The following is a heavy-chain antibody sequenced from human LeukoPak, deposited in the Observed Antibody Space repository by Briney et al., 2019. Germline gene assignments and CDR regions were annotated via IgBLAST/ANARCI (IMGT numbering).Heavy chain of an antibody. J-gene: IGHJ4*02. V-gene: IGHV3-21*01. CDR1: AVTFRTYS. CDR3: ARGLDYGYDPGN. CDR2: ISPSGTYI. D-gene: IGHD4-17*01. Sequence: PGGSLRLSCAASAVTFRTYSMNWVRQTPGKGLEWVSSISPSGTYIYYADLVKGRFTISRDNAKNSLSLHMTSLRVDDTALYYCARGLDYGYDPGNCGQGTLITVSS.